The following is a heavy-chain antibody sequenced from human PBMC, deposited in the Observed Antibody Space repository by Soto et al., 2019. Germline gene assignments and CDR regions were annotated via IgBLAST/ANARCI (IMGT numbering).Heavy chain of an antibody. D-gene: IGHD1-26*01. CDR2: ISWNSDMI. J-gene: IGHJ4*02. CDR3: VKDTYILVGATHLDS. Sequence: EVQLVESGGGLVQPGRSLRLSCAASGFTFDDYAMHWVRQGPGKGLEWVSGISWNSDMITYADSVKGRFTVSRDNAKNSLDLEMNSLRVEDTALYYCVKDTYILVGATHLDSWGQGTLVTVSS. CDR1: GFTFDDYA. V-gene: IGHV3-9*01.